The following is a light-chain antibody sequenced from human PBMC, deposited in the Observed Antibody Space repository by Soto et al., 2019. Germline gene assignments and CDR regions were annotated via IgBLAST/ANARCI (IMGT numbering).Light chain of an antibody. CDR3: QHADSLPLIT. V-gene: IGKV1-12*01. CDR2: AAS. CDR1: QDISTW. Sequence: DSQMTQSPPSVSASLGDRVTITCRASQDISTWLAWYQQKPGKAPRLLIYAASSLQTGVPSRFSGSGSGTDFTLTISSLQPEDFATYYCQHADSLPLITFGQGTRLEIK. J-gene: IGKJ5*01.